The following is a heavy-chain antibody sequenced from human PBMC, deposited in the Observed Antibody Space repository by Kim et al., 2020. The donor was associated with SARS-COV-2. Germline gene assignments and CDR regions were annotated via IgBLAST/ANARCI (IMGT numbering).Heavy chain of an antibody. CDR3: ARDKAGELTPTY. Sequence: SYAQKFQGRVTMTRDTSTSTVYMELSSLRSEDTAVYYCARDKAGELTPTYWGQGTLVTVSS. J-gene: IGHJ4*02. D-gene: IGHD3-10*01. V-gene: IGHV1-46*01.